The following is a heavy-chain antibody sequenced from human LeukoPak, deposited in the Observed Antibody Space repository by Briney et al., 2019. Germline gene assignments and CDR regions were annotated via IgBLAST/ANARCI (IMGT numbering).Heavy chain of an antibody. CDR2: ISGSGGST. J-gene: IGHJ4*02. CDR3: ARGGGFIAAHGYFDY. D-gene: IGHD6-6*01. V-gene: IGHV3-23*01. CDR1: GSTFSSYA. Sequence: GGSLRLSCAASGSTFSSYAMSWVRRAPGKGLEWVSAISGSGGSTYYADSVKGRFTISRDNSKNTLYLQMNSLRAEDTAVYYCARGGGFIAAHGYFDYWGQGTLVTVSS.